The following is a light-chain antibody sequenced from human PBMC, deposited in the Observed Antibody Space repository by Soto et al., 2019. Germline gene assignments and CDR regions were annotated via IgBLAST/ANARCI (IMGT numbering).Light chain of an antibody. CDR2: DAS. Sequence: DIQMTQSPSTLSASVGDRVTITCRASQTISNRLAWYQHKPGKAPKYLIYDASSLESGAPSRFSGSGSGTEFTLSISSLQPDDFATYYCQQYNSYPWTFGQGTMVEIK. V-gene: IGKV1-5*01. CDR1: QTISNR. CDR3: QQYNSYPWT. J-gene: IGKJ1*01.